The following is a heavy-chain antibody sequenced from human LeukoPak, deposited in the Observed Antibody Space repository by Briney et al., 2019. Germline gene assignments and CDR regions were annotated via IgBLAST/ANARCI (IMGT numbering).Heavy chain of an antibody. CDR3: ARQRISSGWNWRYFDY. D-gene: IGHD6-19*01. J-gene: IGHJ4*02. CDR2: IYYSGST. V-gene: IGHV4-39*01. CDR1: GGSISSSSYY. Sequence: NPSETLSLTCTVSGGSISSSSYYWGWIRQPPGKGLEWIGSIYYSGSTYYNPSLKSRVTISVDTSKNQFSLKLSSVTAADTAVYYCARQRISSGWNWRYFDYWGQGTLVTVSS.